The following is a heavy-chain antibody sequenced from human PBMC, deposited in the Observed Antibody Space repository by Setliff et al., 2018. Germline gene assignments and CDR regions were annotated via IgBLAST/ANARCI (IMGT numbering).Heavy chain of an antibody. Sequence: KTSETLSLTCPVSVGSISSGSYYWSWIRQPAGKGLEWIVHIYSSGSTNYNPSLKSRVTISVDRSKNQFSPKLSSVIAADTAVYYCARDLYSSSSGGFYYYYYYMDVWGKGTTVTVSS. V-gene: IGHV4-61*09. J-gene: IGHJ6*03. CDR3: ARDLYSSSSGGFYYYYYYMDV. CDR1: VGSISSGSYY. D-gene: IGHD6-6*01. CDR2: IYSSGST.